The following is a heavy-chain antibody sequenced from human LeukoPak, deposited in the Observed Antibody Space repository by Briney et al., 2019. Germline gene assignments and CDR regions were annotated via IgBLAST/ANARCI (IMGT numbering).Heavy chain of an antibody. J-gene: IGHJ2*01. CDR3: ARDLGGYDRSGYFDL. CDR1: GFTFSRFG. Sequence: GGSLRLSCAASGFTFSRFGMHWVRQAPGKGLEWVAVIWYDGSNKYYADSVKGRFSVSRDNSKNTPYLQMNSLRAEDTAVYYCARDLGGYDRSGYFDLWGRGTQVTVSS. D-gene: IGHD5-12*01. V-gene: IGHV3-33*01. CDR2: IWYDGSNK.